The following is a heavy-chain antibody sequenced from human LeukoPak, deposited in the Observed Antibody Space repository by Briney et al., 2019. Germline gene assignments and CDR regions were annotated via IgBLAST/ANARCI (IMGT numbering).Heavy chain of an antibody. V-gene: IGHV3-23*01. J-gene: IGHJ4*02. D-gene: IGHD6-6*01. CDR1: GFTFSSYA. CDR3: AKAGIGGSSLYYFDY. Sequence: PGGSLRLFCAASGFTFSSYAMYWVRQAPGKGLEWVSTIGWSCGSTYYADSVKGRFTISRDNSKNTLYLQMNSLRAEDTGVYYCAKAGIGGSSLYYFDYWGQGALVTVSS. CDR2: IGWSCGST.